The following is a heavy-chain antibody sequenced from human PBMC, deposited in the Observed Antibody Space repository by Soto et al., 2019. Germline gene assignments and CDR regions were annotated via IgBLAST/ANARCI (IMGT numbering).Heavy chain of an antibody. J-gene: IGHJ6*02. Sequence: EVQLVESGGGLVKPGGSLRLSCAASGFTFSSYSMNWVRQAPGKGLEWVSSISSSSSYIYYADSVKGRFTISRDNAKNSLYLQMNSLRAVDTAVYYCARARSPRIFGVVIDYYYYGMDVWGQGTTVTVSS. CDR1: GFTFSSYS. CDR3: ARARSPRIFGVVIDYYYYGMDV. CDR2: ISSSSSYI. V-gene: IGHV3-21*01. D-gene: IGHD3-3*02.